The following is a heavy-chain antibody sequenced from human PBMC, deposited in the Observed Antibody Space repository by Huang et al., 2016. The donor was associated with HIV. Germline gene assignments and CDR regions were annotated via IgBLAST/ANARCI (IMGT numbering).Heavy chain of an antibody. CDR3: AKQSSGWYVSADAFDI. J-gene: IGHJ3*02. CDR1: GFTFSSYA. D-gene: IGHD6-19*01. CDR2: ISGSGGST. V-gene: IGHV3-23*01. Sequence: EVQLLESGGGLVQPGGSLRLSCAASGFTFSSYAMSWVRQAPGKGLEWVSAISGSGGSTYYADSVKGRFTISRDNSKTTLYLQMNSLRAEDTAVYYWAKQSSGWYVSADAFDIWGQGTMVTVSS.